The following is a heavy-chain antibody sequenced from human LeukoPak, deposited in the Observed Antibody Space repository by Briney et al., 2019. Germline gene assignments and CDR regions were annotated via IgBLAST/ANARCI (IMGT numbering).Heavy chain of an antibody. J-gene: IGHJ4*02. D-gene: IGHD3-10*01. CDR1: RLTFSTYN. CDR2: ITSRSSIM. Sequence: GGSLRLSCAASRLTFSTYNMNWVRQAPGKGLEWVSYITSRSSIMYCADSVRGRFTISRDNSKNTLYLQMNSLRAEDTAVYYCASRSLWYGEDYWGQGTLVTVSS. V-gene: IGHV3-48*01. CDR3: ASRSLWYGEDY.